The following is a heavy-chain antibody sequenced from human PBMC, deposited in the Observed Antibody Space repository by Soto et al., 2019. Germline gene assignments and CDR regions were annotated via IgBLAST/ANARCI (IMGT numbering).Heavy chain of an antibody. V-gene: IGHV1-18*04. D-gene: IGHD6-19*01. CDR2: ISAYNGNT. Sequence: ASVKVSCKASGYTFTSCGISWVRQAPGQGLEWMGWISAYNGNTNYAQKLQGRVTMTTDTSTSTAYMELRSLRSDDTAVYYCASGVPKGGSGWYSDYWGQGTLVTVSS. CDR3: ASGVPKGGSGWYSDY. CDR1: GYTFTSCG. J-gene: IGHJ4*02.